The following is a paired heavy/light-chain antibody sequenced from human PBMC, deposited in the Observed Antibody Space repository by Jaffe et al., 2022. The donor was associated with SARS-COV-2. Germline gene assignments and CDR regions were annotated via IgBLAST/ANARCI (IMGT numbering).Light chain of an antibody. CDR1: SSDVGGFNY. V-gene: IGLV2-11*01. CDR2: DVS. CDR3: CSYAGSPYV. Sequence: QSALTQPRSVSGSPGQSVTISCTGTSSDVGGFNYVSWYQQHPGKAPKLMIYDVSKRPSGVPDRFSGSKSGNTASLTISGLQADDEADYYCCSYAGSPYVFGTGTKVTVL. J-gene: IGLJ1*01.
Heavy chain of an antibody. CDR3: ATAYGRDYDMPRYYHYYMDV. D-gene: IGHD5-12*01. V-gene: IGHV1-24*01. J-gene: IGHJ6*03. CDR2: FDPEDDET. CDR1: GYTLPELS. Sequence: QVQLVQSGAEVKKPGASVKVSCKVSGYTLPELSMHWVRQAPGKGLEWMGSFDPEDDETFYSQKFQGRVTMTEDTSTDTAYMELSSLRSEDTAVYYCATAYGRDYDMPRYYHYYMDVWGKGTTVTVSS.